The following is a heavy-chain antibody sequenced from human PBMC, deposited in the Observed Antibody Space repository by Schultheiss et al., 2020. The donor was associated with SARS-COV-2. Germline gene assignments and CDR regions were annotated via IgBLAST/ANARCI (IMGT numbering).Heavy chain of an antibody. CDR1: GGSFSGYY. D-gene: IGHD6-19*01. J-gene: IGHJ4*02. CDR2: IYTSGST. Sequence: SETLSLTCTVYGGSFSGYYWSWIRQPAGKGLEWIGRIYTSGSTNYNPSLKSRVTISVDTSKNQFSLKLSSVTAADTAVYYCARLGSSGWYMFDYWGQGTLVTVSS. V-gene: IGHV4-4*07. CDR3: ARLGSSGWYMFDY.